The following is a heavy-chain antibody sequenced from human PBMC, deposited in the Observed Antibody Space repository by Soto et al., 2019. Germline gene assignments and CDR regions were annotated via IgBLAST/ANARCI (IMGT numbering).Heavy chain of an antibody. Sequence: GGSLRLSWAASGFTFSSYGMHWVRQAPGKGLEWVAVIWYDGSNKYYADSVKGRFTISRDNSKNTLYLQMNSLRAEDTAVYYCARGQLRAVAGHYRMDVWGQGTTVTVSS. D-gene: IGHD6-19*01. CDR2: IWYDGSNK. CDR3: ARGQLRAVAGHYRMDV. CDR1: GFTFSSYG. V-gene: IGHV3-33*01. J-gene: IGHJ6*02.